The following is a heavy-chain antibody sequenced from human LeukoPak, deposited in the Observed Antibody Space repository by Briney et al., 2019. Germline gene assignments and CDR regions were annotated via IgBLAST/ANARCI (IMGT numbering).Heavy chain of an antibody. Sequence: ASVKVSCKASGYSFTSYGISWVRQAPGQGLEWMGWISVYNGNTNYAQKLQGRVTMTTDTSTRTAYMELRSLRSDDTAVYYCARVYGDYAQDAFDIWGQGTMVTVSS. CDR1: GYSFTSYG. D-gene: IGHD4-17*01. CDR3: ARVYGDYAQDAFDI. J-gene: IGHJ3*02. CDR2: ISVYNGNT. V-gene: IGHV1-18*01.